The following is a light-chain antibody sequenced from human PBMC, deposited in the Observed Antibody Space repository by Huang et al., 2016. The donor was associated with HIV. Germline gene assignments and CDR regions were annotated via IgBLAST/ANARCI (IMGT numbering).Light chain of an antibody. J-gene: IGKJ2*01. V-gene: IGKV1-16*01. CDR1: QDISNY. CDR3: QHYKTYPLT. CDR2: AAS. Sequence: DIQMTQSPSSLFASVGDRVTITCRASQDISNYLVWFQQKPGKAPKDLIYAASTLQTGVPSIFSGRGSGTDFTLTINSLQPEDFATYYCQHYKTYPLTFGQGTKLEIK.